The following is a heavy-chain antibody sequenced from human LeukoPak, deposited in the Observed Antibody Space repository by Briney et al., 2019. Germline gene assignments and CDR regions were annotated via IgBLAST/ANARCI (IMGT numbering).Heavy chain of an antibody. CDR1: GYTFTSYA. J-gene: IGHJ5*02. V-gene: IGHV1-3*01. Sequence: GASVKVSCKASGYTFTSYAMHWVRQAPGQRLEWMGWINAGNGNTKYSQKFQGRVTITRDTSASTAYMELSNLRSEDTAVYYCASCLRDSCYWFDPWGQGTLVTVSS. CDR2: INAGNGNT. CDR3: ASCLRDSCYWFDP. D-gene: IGHD2-15*01.